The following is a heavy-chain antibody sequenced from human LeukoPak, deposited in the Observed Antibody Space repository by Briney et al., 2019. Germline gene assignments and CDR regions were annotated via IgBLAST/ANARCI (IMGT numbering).Heavy chain of an antibody. Sequence: ASVKVSCKASGYTFTSYDINWVRQATGQGLEWMGWMNPNSGNTGYAQKFQGRVTMTRNTSISTAYMELSSLRSEDTAVYYCARSSAYDFWSGYSWLTLNHWFDPWGQGTLVTVSS. D-gene: IGHD3-3*01. CDR2: MNPNSGNT. CDR1: GYTFTSYD. V-gene: IGHV1-8*01. J-gene: IGHJ5*02. CDR3: ARSSAYDFWSGYSWLTLNHWFDP.